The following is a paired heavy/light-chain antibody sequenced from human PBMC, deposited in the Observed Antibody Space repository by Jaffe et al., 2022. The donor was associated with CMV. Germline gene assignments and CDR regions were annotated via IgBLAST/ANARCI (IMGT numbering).Heavy chain of an antibody. D-gene: IGHD3-22*01. CDR2: INPNSGGT. Sequence: QVQLVQSGAEVKKPGASVKVSCKASGYTFTGYYMHWVRQAPGQGLEWMGWINPNSGGTNYAQKFQGRVTMTRDTSISTAYMELSRLRSDDTAVYYCARDERDYYDSSGKESIDAFDIWGQGTMVTVSS. V-gene: IGHV1-2*02. J-gene: IGHJ3*02. CDR1: GYTFTGYY. CDR3: ARDERDYYDSSGKESIDAFDI.
Light chain of an antibody. V-gene: IGKV2-30*02. CDR2: KVS. CDR3: MQGTHWPPWT. J-gene: IGKJ1*01. CDR1: QSLVHSDGNTY. Sequence: DVVMTQSPLSLPVTLGQPASISCRSSQSLVHSDGNTYLNWFQQRPGQSPRRLIYKVSNRDSGVPDRFSGSGSGTDFTLKISRVEAEDVGVYYCMQGTHWPPWTFGQGTKVEIK.